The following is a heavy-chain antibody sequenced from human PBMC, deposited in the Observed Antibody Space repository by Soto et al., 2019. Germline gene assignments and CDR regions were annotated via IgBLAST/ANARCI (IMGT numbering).Heavy chain of an antibody. V-gene: IGHV3-30-3*01. D-gene: IGHD3-10*01. Sequence: HPGGSLRLSCAASGFTFSSYAMHWVRQAPGKGLEWVAVISYDGSNKYYADSVKGRFTISRDNSKNTLYLQMNSLRAEDTAVYYCARNERITMVRGVITGAAFDYWGQGTLVTVSS. CDR1: GFTFSSYA. CDR3: ARNERITMVRGVITGAAFDY. CDR2: ISYDGSNK. J-gene: IGHJ4*02.